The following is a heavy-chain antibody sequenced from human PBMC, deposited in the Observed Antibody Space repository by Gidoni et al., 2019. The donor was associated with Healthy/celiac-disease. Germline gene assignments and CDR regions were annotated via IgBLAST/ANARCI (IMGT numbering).Heavy chain of an antibody. CDR1: GGTFSSYA. J-gene: IGHJ3*02. CDR3: AQEGIHYYDSSLNAFDI. D-gene: IGHD3-22*01. Sequence: QVQLVQSGAEVKKPGSSVKVSCKASGGTFSSYAISWVRQAPGQGLEWMGGIIPIFGTANYAQKFQGRVTITADESTSTAYMELSSLRSEDTAVYYCAQEGIHYYDSSLNAFDIWGQGTMVTVSS. CDR2: IIPIFGTA. V-gene: IGHV1-69*01.